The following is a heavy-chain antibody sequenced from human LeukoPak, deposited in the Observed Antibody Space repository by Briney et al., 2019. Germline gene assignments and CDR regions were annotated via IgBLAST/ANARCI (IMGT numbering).Heavy chain of an antibody. CDR2: INTNTGNP. D-gene: IGHD1-26*01. CDR3: AREKWELANAFDI. Sequence: ASVKVSCKASGYSLTNYAMNWVRQAPGQGLEWVGWINTNTGNPTYAQGFTGRFVFSLDTSVSTAYLQISSLKAEDTAVSYCAREKWELANAFDIWGQGTMVTVSS. J-gene: IGHJ3*02. CDR1: GYSLTNYA. V-gene: IGHV7-4-1*02.